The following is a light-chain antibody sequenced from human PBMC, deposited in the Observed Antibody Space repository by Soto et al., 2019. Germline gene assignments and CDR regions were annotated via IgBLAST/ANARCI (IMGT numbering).Light chain of an antibody. CDR2: GAS. Sequence: DIVLTQSPVTLSLSPGERSTVYCRASQSVSSSYLAWYQQKPGQAPRLLIYGASTRATGIPARFSGSGSGTEFTLTISSLQPDDFATYYCQQYSSYRKCGQGTTGDIK. J-gene: IGKJ1*01. V-gene: IGKV3-20*01. CDR1: QSVSSSY. CDR3: QQYSSYRK.